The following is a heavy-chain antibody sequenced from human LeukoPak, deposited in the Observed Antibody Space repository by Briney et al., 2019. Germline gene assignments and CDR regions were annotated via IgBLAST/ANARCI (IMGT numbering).Heavy chain of an antibody. Sequence: PGGSLRLSCAASGFTVSNNYMNWVRQAPGKGLEWVSLIYSSSTYYADSVRGRFTISRDNSKNTLYLQMNSLRAEDTAVYYCARDSGYPTNWFDPWGQGTLVTVSS. V-gene: IGHV3-66*01. CDR1: GFTVSNNY. D-gene: IGHD5-12*01. CDR3: ARDSGYPTNWFDP. J-gene: IGHJ5*02. CDR2: IYSSST.